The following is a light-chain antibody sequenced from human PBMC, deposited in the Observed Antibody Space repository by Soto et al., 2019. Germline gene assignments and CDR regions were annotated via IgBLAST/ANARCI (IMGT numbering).Light chain of an antibody. CDR3: QQRSNWPPPFS. V-gene: IGKV3-11*01. Sequence: EIVLTQSPATLSLSPGERATRSCRASQSVSSYLAWYQQKPGQAPRLLIYDASNRATGIPARFSGSGSGTDFTLTISSLEPEDFAVYYCQQRSNWPPPFSFGPGTKVDIK. CDR2: DAS. CDR1: QSVSSY. J-gene: IGKJ3*01.